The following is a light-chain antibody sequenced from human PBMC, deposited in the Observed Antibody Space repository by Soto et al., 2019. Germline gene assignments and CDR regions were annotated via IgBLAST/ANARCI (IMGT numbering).Light chain of an antibody. J-gene: IGLJ1*01. CDR2: GNF. Sequence: QSVLTQPPSVSGAPGQRVTISCTGTNSNIGARYDVHWYQQVPGTAPRLLIYGNFNRPSGVPDRFSGTKSGTSASLDITGLQTEDEADYYCQSYDSTLSARYVFGTGTKLTVL. CDR1: NSNIGARYD. V-gene: IGLV1-40*01. CDR3: QSYDSTLSARYV.